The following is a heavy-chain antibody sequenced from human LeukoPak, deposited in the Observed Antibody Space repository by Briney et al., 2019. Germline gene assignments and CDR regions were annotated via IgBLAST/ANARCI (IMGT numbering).Heavy chain of an antibody. J-gene: IGHJ5*02. D-gene: IGHD5-24*01. Sequence: ASVKVSCKTSGYTFLTYGISWVRQAPGQGFEWMGWIRAYNGNADYAQKFQGRVTMTTDTSTSTAYVELRSLRSDDTAVYYCARGRDGYDYAGFDPWGQGTLVTVSS. CDR3: ARGRDGYDYAGFDP. V-gene: IGHV1-18*01. CDR1: GYTFLTYG. CDR2: IRAYNGNA.